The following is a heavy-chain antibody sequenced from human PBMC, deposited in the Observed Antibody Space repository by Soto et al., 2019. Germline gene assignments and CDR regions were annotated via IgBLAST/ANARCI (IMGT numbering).Heavy chain of an antibody. Sequence: QVQLVQSGAEVKKPGSSVKVSCKASGGTFSSYTISWVRQAPGQGLEWMGRIIPILGIANYAQKFQGRVTITADKSTSTAYRELSSLRSENTAVYYCARDPGYYDSSGYVDYWGQGTLVTVSS. CDR1: GGTFSSYT. D-gene: IGHD3-22*01. J-gene: IGHJ4*02. CDR2: IIPILGIA. CDR3: ARDPGYYDSSGYVDY. V-gene: IGHV1-69*08.